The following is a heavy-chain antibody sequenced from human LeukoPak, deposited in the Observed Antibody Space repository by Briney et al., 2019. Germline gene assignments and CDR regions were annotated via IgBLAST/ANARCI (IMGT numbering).Heavy chain of an antibody. V-gene: IGHV4-59*01. CDR2: LYYSGST. J-gene: IGHJ5*02. CDR1: GGSISSYY. Sequence: SETLSVTCTVSGGSISSYYWSWIRQPPGRGLEWIGYLYYSGSTNYNPSLKSRVTILVDTSKNQFSLKLSSVTAADTAVYYCARDIWYYYGSGSSLNWFDPWGQGTLVTVSS. CDR3: ARDIWYYYGSGSSLNWFDP. D-gene: IGHD3-10*01.